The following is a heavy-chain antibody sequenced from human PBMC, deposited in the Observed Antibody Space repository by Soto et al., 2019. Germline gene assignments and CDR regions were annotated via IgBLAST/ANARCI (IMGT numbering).Heavy chain of an antibody. J-gene: IGHJ4*02. Sequence: SETLSLTCAVSGGSISSGGYSWSWIRQPPGKGLEWIGYIYHSGSTYYNPSLKSRVTISVDRSKNQFSLKLSSVTAADTAVYYCARSGGSSWDLPYFDYWGQGTLVTVSS. V-gene: IGHV4-30-2*01. CDR2: IYHSGST. CDR1: GGSISSGGYS. CDR3: ARSGGSSWDLPYFDY. D-gene: IGHD6-13*01.